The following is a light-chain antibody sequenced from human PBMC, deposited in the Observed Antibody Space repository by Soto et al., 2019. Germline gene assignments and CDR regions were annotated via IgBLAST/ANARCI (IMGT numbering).Light chain of an antibody. CDR2: DAS. CDR1: QTISIY. Sequence: DLHMTQSPSTLSASIGDRVTITCRASQTISIYLAWCQQRPGEAPKLLIYDASTLESGVPARFSGSGSGTEFTLTISSLQPDDFATYYCQQYSSSSPTFGQGTKV. V-gene: IGKV1-5*01. J-gene: IGKJ1*01. CDR3: QQYSSSSPT.